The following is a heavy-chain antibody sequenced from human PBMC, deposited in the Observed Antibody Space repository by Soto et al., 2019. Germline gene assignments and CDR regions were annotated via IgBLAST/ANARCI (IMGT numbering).Heavy chain of an antibody. D-gene: IGHD5-18*01. CDR1: GFTFSSFA. CDR2: ISGSGDGT. J-gene: IGHJ4*02. CDR3: AGPGYSSQDY. Sequence: GGTLRLCCAASGFTFSSFALSWVRQAPGKGLEWVSAISGSGDGTDYADSVKGRFTISRDNSKNTLYLQMNSLRAEDTAVYYCAGPGYSSQDYWGQGALVTVSS. V-gene: IGHV3-23*01.